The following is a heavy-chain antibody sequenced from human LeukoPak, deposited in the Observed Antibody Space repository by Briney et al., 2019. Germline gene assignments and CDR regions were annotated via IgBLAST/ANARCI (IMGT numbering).Heavy chain of an antibody. CDR3: ATTTGTTGFDY. V-gene: IGHV4-34*01. Sequence: SETLSLTCAVYGGSFSGYYWGWIRQPPGKGLEWIGEINHSGSTNYNPSLKSRVTTSVDTSKNQFSLKLSSVTAADTAVYYCATTTGTTGFDYWGQGTLVTVSS. CDR1: GGSFSGYY. CDR2: INHSGST. D-gene: IGHD1-7*01. J-gene: IGHJ4*02.